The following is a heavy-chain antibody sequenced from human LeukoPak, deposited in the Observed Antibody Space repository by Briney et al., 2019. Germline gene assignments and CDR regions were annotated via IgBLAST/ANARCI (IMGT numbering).Heavy chain of an antibody. CDR2: VHYDGSS. J-gene: IGHJ4*02. CDR3: ARHYCTGGPCYLDY. V-gene: IGHV4-39*01. D-gene: IGHD2-8*02. CDR1: GGSVSSSSYY. Sequence: PSETLSLTCTVSGGSVSSSSYYWGWIRQPPGKGLEWIGTVHYDGSSYYDTSLKSRVTISVDTSKNQLSLKLFFVTAADTAVYYCARHYCTGGPCYLDYWGQGTLVTVSS.